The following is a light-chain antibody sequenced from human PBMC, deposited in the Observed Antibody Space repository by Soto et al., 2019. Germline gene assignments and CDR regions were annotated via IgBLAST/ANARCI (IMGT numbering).Light chain of an antibody. CDR2: SNN. V-gene: IGLV1-44*01. J-gene: IGLJ2*01. CDR3: ATWDDRLNGVV. Sequence: QSVLTQPPSASGTPGQRVTISCSGTSSNIGANTVNWYQQLPGTAPKLLIYSNNQRTSGVPDRFSGSKSGTSASLAISGPQSEDGADYYCATWDDRLNGVVFGGGTKLTVL. CDR1: SSNIGANT.